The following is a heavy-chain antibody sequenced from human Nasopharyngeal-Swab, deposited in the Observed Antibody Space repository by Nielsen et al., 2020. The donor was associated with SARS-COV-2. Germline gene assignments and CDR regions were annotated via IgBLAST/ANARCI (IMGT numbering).Heavy chain of an antibody. V-gene: IGHV4-39*01. CDR2: MSFSGDT. CDR1: PGSIDTRVYY. Sequence: SETLSLTCTVSPGSIDTRVYYWGWARQSPGKGLDWIASMSFSGDTYYNPSLKSRVTMSVDTSTNQVSLKLNSLTATDTAVYYCARAGRVGDAYTGLDVWGQGTTVTVSS. J-gene: IGHJ6*02. CDR3: ARAGRVGDAYTGLDV. D-gene: IGHD5-24*01.